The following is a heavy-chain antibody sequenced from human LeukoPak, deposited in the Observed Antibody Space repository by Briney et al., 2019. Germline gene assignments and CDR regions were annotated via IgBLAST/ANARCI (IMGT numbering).Heavy chain of an antibody. V-gene: IGHV3-23*01. CDR1: GFTFSSYA. D-gene: IGHD3-16*02. Sequence: TGGSLRLSCAASGFTFSSYAMSWVRQAPGKGLEWVSAISGSGDSTYYADSVKGRFTISRDNSKNTLYLQMNSLRAEDTAVYYCAKGSDYVWGSYRFLSVINYWGQGTLVTVSS. J-gene: IGHJ4*02. CDR2: ISGSGDST. CDR3: AKGSDYVWGSYRFLSVINY.